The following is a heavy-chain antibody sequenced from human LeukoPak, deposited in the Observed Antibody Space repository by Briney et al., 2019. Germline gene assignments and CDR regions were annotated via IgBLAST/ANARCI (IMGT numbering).Heavy chain of an antibody. J-gene: IGHJ4*02. CDR3: ARVFFGDYYFDY. D-gene: IGHD2-21*02. Sequence: SETLSLICPVSGGSISSGGYYWRWIRQPPGKGLEWIGYIYYSGSTYYNPSLKSRVTISVDTSKNQFSLKLSSVTAADTAVYYCARVFFGDYYFDYWGQGTLVTVSS. V-gene: IGHV4-31*03. CDR1: GGSISSGGYY. CDR2: IYYSGST.